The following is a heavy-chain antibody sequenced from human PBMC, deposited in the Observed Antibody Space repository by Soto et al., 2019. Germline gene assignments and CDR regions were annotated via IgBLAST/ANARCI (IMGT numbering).Heavy chain of an antibody. CDR2: IYYRGST. D-gene: IGHD3-16*01. J-gene: IGHJ4*02. Sequence: TETLSLTCTVSGGSISSNFYYWGWIRQPPGKGLQWIGNIYYRGSTNYNPSLKSPVTISVDTSKNQFSLKLSSVTAADTAVYYCARDKITGLFDYWGQGTLVTVS. CDR3: ARDKITGLFDY. CDR1: GGSISSNFYY. V-gene: IGHV4-39*02.